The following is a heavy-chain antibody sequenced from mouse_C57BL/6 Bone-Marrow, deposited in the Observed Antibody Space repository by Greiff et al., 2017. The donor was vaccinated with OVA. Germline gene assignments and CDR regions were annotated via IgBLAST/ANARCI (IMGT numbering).Heavy chain of an antibody. CDR2: IYPGDGDT. J-gene: IGHJ3*01. CDR1: GYAFSSSW. D-gene: IGHD2-5*01. V-gene: IGHV1-82*01. CDR3: ARGYSNYSWFAY. Sequence: VKLMESGPELVKPGASVKISCKASGYAFSSSWMNWVKQRPGKGLEWIGRIYPGDGDTNYNGKFKGKATLTADKSSSTAYMQLSSLTSADSAVYFCARGYSNYSWFAYWGQGTLVTVSA.